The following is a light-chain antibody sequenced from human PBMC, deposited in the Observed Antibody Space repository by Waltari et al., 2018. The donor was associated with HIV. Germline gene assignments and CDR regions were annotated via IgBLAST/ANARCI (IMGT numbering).Light chain of an antibody. CDR1: NIGTKS. CDR3: QVWDSSSAHVV. J-gene: IGLJ2*01. V-gene: IGLV3-21*02. Sequence: SSVLTQPPSVSVAPGPTARITCGGNNIGTKSVHWYQQKPVQAPVLVVYDDSDRPSGIPERFSGSNSGNTATLTINRVEAGDEADYYCQVWDSSSAHVVFGGGTKLTVL. CDR2: DDS.